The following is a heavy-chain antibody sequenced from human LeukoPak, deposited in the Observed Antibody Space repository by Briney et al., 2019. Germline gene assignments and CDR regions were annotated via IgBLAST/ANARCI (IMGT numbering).Heavy chain of an antibody. D-gene: IGHD4-23*01. V-gene: IGHV3-11*01. CDR2: ISSSGSTI. CDR3: ARDVTTVVTLFDY. Sequence: GGSLRLSCAASGFTFSDYYMSWIRQAPGKGLEWVSYISSSGSTIYYADSVKGRFTISRDNAKNSLYLQMNSLRAEDTAVYYCARDVTTVVTLFDYWGQGTLVTVSS. J-gene: IGHJ4*02. CDR1: GFTFSDYY.